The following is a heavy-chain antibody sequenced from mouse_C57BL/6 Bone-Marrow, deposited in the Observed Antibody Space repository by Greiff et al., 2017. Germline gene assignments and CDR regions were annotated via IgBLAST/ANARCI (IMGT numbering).Heavy chain of an antibody. CDR1: EYEFPSHD. Sequence: EVKLMESGGGLVQPGESLKLSCESNEYEFPSHDMSWVRKTPEKRLELVAAINSDGGSTYYPDTMERRFIISRDNTKKTLYLQMSSLRSEDTALYYCARIYYYGSSHWYFDVWGTGTTVTVSS. V-gene: IGHV5-2*01. J-gene: IGHJ1*03. CDR2: INSDGGST. D-gene: IGHD1-1*01. CDR3: ARIYYYGSSHWYFDV.